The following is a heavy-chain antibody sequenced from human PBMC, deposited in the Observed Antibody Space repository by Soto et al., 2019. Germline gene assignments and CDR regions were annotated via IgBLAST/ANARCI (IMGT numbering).Heavy chain of an antibody. CDR2: IYWDDDK. J-gene: IGHJ5*02. CDR3: AHNLVAGTSWFDP. CDR1: GFSLSTSGVG. Sequence: QITLKESGPTLVKPTQTLTLTCTFSGFSLSTSGVGVVWIRQPPGKALEWLGIIYWDDDKRYRPSLKSRLTLTKDTSKNYVVLTMTNIDHVDTGTYYCAHNLVAGTSWFDPWGQGTLVTVSS. D-gene: IGHD6-19*01. V-gene: IGHV2-5*02.